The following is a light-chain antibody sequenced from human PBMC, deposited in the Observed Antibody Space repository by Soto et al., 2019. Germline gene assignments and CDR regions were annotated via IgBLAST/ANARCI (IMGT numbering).Light chain of an antibody. CDR1: SSNLGAGYD. V-gene: IGLV1-40*01. J-gene: IGLJ3*02. Sequence: QSVLTQPPSVSGAPGQRVTLSCTGNSSNLGAGYDVHWYQQLPGAAPKLIISEVTDRPSGVSNRFSGSKSGNTASLTISGLQAEDEADYFCSSYTTTSTLWVFGGGTQLTVL. CDR2: EVT. CDR3: SSYTTTSTLWV.